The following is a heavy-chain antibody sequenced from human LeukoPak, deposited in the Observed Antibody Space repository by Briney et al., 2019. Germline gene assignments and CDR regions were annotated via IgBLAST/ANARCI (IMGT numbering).Heavy chain of an antibody. V-gene: IGHV4-39*07. Sequence: SETLSLTCTVSGGSISSSSYYWGWIRQPPGKGLEWIGSIYYSGSTYYNPSLKSRVTISVDTSKNQFSLNLSSVTAADTAVYYCASGGYCSSTSCYPNWFDPWGQGTLVTVSS. CDR1: GGSISSSSYY. J-gene: IGHJ5*02. CDR3: ASGGYCSSTSCYPNWFDP. D-gene: IGHD2-2*01. CDR2: IYYSGST.